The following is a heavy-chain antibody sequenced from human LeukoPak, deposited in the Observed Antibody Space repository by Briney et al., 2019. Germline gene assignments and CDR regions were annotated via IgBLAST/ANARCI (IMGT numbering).Heavy chain of an antibody. V-gene: IGHV4-59*12. CDR2: ISYTGST. CDR3: ARFVAGSYFLDDY. J-gene: IGHJ4*02. CDR1: RGSLSDYF. Sequence: SETLSLTCTVSRGSLSDYFWTWMRQPPGKGLEWIGHISYTGSTNYNPSLKSRVTISVDTSKNQFSLKLSSVTAADTAVYYCARFVAGSYFLDDYWGQGTLVTVSS. D-gene: IGHD3-10*01.